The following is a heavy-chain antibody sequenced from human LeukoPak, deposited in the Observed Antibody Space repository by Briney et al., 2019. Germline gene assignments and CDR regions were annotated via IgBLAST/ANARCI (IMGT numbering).Heavy chain of an antibody. Sequence: GASVKVSCKVSGYTLTELSMHWVRQAPGQGLEWMGWISAYNGNTNYAQKLQGRVTMTTDTSTSTAYMELRSLRSDDTAVYYCARDLDYYGSGPHVRYFDLWGRGTLVTVSS. D-gene: IGHD3-10*01. CDR2: ISAYNGNT. V-gene: IGHV1-18*01. CDR1: GYTLTELS. CDR3: ARDLDYYGSGPHVRYFDL. J-gene: IGHJ2*01.